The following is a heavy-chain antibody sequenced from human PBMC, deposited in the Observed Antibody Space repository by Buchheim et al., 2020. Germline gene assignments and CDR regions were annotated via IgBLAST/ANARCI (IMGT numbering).Heavy chain of an antibody. V-gene: IGHV3-30*18. CDR2: ISYDGSNK. J-gene: IGHJ4*02. D-gene: IGHD1-26*01. CDR1: GFTFSSYG. Sequence: QVQLVESGGGVVQPGRSLRLSCAASGFTFSSYGMHWVRQAPGKGLEWVAVISYDGSNKYYADSVKGRFTISRDNSKNTLYLQMNSLRAEDTVVYYCAKDSSGSADYWGQGTL. CDR3: AKDSSGSADY.